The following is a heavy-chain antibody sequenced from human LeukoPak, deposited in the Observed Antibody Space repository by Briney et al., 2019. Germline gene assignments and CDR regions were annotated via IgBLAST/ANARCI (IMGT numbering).Heavy chain of an antibody. CDR1: GGTFSSYA. CDR2: IIPIFGTA. Sequence: ASVKVSCKASGGTFSSYAISWVLQAPGQGLEWMGGIIPIFGTANYAQKFQGRVTITADESTSTAYMELSSLRSEDTAVYYCARDRELLYRYENWFDPWGQGTLVTVSS. J-gene: IGHJ5*02. V-gene: IGHV1-69*13. D-gene: IGHD3-3*01. CDR3: ARDRELLYRYENWFDP.